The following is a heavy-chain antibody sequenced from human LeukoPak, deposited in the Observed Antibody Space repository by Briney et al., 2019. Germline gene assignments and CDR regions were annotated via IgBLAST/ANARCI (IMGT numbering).Heavy chain of an antibody. V-gene: IGHV4-34*01. CDR3: ARALKH. CDR1: GGSFSGYY. CDR2: INHSGST. Sequence: SETLSLTCAVYGGSFSGYYWSWIRQPPGKGLEWIGEINHSGSTNYNPSLKSRVTISVDTSKNQFSLKLSSVTAADTAVYYCARALKHWGQGTLVTVSS. J-gene: IGHJ4*02.